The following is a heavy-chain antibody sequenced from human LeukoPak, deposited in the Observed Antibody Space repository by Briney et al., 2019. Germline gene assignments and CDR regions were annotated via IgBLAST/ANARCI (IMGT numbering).Heavy chain of an antibody. Sequence: PGGSLRLSCAASGFIFGNYAMSWVRQAPGKGLEWVSVISGSGVTIVYADSVMGRFTISRDNSKNTLYLQLDSLRAEDTAVYFCAKGLWGAYYYGMDVWGQGTTVTVSS. D-gene: IGHD3-16*01. J-gene: IGHJ6*02. CDR1: GFIFGNYA. CDR2: ISGSGVTI. CDR3: AKGLWGAYYYGMDV. V-gene: IGHV3-23*01.